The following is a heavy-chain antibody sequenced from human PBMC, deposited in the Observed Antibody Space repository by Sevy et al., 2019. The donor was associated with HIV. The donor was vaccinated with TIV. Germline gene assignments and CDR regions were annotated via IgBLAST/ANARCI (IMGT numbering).Heavy chain of an antibody. CDR3: AGINTGTTGTGAFDI. V-gene: IGHV1-3*01. CDR2: INAGNGNT. CDR1: GYTFTSYA. J-gene: IGHJ3*02. Sequence: ASVKVSCKASGYTFTSYAMHWVRQAPGQRLEWMGWINAGNGNTKYSQKFQGRVTITRDTSAGTAYMEPSSLRSEDTVVYYGAGINTGTTGTGAFDIWGQGTMVTVSS. D-gene: IGHD4-17*01.